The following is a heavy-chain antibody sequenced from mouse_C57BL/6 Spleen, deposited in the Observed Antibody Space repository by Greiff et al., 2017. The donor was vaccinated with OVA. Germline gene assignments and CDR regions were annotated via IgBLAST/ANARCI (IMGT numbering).Heavy chain of an antibody. D-gene: IGHD2-2*01. CDR2: IYPGSGST. CDR1: GYTFTSYW. J-gene: IGHJ1*03. CDR3: ARRMRGVNWYFDV. V-gene: IGHV1-55*01. Sequence: QVQLKQPGAELVKPGASVKMSCKASGYTFTSYWITWVKQRPGQGLEWIGDIYPGSGSTNYNEKFKSKATLTVDTSSSTAYMQLSSLTSEDSAVYYCARRMRGVNWYFDVWGTGTTVTVSS.